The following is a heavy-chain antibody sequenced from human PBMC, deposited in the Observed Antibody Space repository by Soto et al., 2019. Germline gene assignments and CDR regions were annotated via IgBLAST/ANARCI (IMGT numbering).Heavy chain of an antibody. CDR2: IYPGDSYT. D-gene: IGHD6-6*01. CDR1: GYDFASYW. V-gene: IGHV5-51*01. J-gene: IGHJ6*02. CDR3: ARTRSFTLGFYYDGMDV. Sequence: KSSWNGSGYDFASYWIGWVSKMHGKYLEWMGIIYPGDSYTRYSPSFQGQVTISADKSLRTAYLQWTSLKASDTALYYCARTRSFTLGFYYDGMDVWGQGTTVTGSS.